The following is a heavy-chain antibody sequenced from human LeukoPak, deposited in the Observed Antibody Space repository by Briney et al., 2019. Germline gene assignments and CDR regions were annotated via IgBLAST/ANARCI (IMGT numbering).Heavy chain of an antibody. Sequence: PSETLSLTCTVSGGSISSSSYYWGWIRQPPGKGMEWVGSSYYSGSTYYNPSLTSRVTISVDTSKNQFSLKLSSVTAADTAVYYCARHGNTLTGYYYFDYWGQGTLVTVSS. V-gene: IGHV4-39*07. J-gene: IGHJ4*02. D-gene: IGHD3-9*01. CDR3: ARHGNTLTGYYYFDY. CDR2: SYYSGST. CDR1: GGSISSSSYY.